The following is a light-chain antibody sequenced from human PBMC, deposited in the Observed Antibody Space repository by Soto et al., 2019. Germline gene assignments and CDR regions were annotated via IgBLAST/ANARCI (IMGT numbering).Light chain of an antibody. CDR1: SSDVGGYNY. CDR3: SSYAGSSNV. V-gene: IGLV2-8*01. J-gene: IGLJ1*01. Sequence: QSVLTQHPSASGSPGHSVAISCTGTSSDVGGYNYVSWYQQHPGKAPKLMIYEVNKRPSGVPDRFSGSKSGNTASLTVSGLQAEDEADYYCSSYAGSSNVFGTGTKVTDL. CDR2: EVN.